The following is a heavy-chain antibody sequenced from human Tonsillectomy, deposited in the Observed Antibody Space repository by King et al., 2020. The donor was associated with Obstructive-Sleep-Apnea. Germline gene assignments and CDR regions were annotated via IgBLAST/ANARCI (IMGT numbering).Heavy chain of an antibody. CDR1: GFTFSDYY. CDR2: INTGGNTI. Sequence: VQLVESGGGLVKPGGSLRLSCVASGFTFSDYYMYWLRQAPGKGLEWVSYINTGGNTIYYADSVRGRFTISRDNAKNSLYLQMSSLRAEDTAFYYCARNMGGSSNYWGQGTLVTVSA. V-gene: IGHV3-11*01. D-gene: IGHD1-26*01. J-gene: IGHJ4*02. CDR3: ARNMGGSSNY.